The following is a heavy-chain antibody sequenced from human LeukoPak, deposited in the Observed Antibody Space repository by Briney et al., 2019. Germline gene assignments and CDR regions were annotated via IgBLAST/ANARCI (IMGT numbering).Heavy chain of an antibody. V-gene: IGHV3-74*01. Sequence: GGSLRLSCAASGFTFSDTWMHWVRQAPGKGLVWVSRIRSDGSDTRYAESVKGRFTISRDNAKNSLYLQMNSLRAEDTALYYCAKDIGVSDRFYYFDYWGQGTLVTVSS. J-gene: IGHJ4*02. CDR3: AKDIGVSDRFYYFDY. CDR2: IRSDGSDT. D-gene: IGHD3-3*01. CDR1: GFTFSDTW.